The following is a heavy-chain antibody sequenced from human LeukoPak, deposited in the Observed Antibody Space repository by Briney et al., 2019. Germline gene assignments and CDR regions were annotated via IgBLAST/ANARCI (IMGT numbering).Heavy chain of an antibody. J-gene: IGHJ5*02. V-gene: IGHV1-18*01. Sequence: ASVKVSCKASGYTFTSYGISWVRQAPGQGLEWMGWISAYNGNTNYAQKLQGRVTMTTDTSTSTAYMELRSLRSDDTAVYYCARDGDYVLRYFDWLLKPHDTLGFDPWGQGTLVTVSS. CDR2: ISAYNGNT. CDR1: GYTFTSYG. CDR3: ARDGDYVLRYFDWLLKPHDTLGFDP. D-gene: IGHD3-9*01.